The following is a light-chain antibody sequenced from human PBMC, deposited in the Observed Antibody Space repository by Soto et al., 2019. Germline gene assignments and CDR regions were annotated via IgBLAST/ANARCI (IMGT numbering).Light chain of an antibody. CDR3: SSYTSSSTLYV. CDR1: SSDVGGYNY. CDR2: EVS. Sequence: QSAPTQPASVSGSPGQSITISCTGTSSDVGGYNYVSWYQQHPGKAPKLMIYEVSNRPSGVSNRFSGSKSGNTASLTISGLQADDEADYYCSSYTSSSTLYVFGTGTKLTVL. V-gene: IGLV2-14*01. J-gene: IGLJ1*01.